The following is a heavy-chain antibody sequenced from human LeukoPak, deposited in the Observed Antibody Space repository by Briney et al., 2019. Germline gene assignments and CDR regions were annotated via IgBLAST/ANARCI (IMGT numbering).Heavy chain of an antibody. Sequence: WASVKVSCKASGYTFTSYYLHWMRQAPGQGLEWMGIVNPSGGTTNYAQKLQGRVTLTRDTSTSTVYMVLSSLRSEDTAVYYCARDRGGVGATFLGYGMDVWGQGTTVTVSS. CDR2: VNPSGGTT. CDR1: GYTFTSYY. J-gene: IGHJ6*02. CDR3: ARDRGGVGATFLGYGMDV. D-gene: IGHD1-26*01. V-gene: IGHV1-46*01.